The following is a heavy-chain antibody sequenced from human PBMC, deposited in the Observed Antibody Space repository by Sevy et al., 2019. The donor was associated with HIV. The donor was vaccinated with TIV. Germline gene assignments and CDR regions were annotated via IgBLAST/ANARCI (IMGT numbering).Heavy chain of an antibody. CDR2: IWKDGSNK. CDR3: ARGGDFNDRSAKRDFDY. J-gene: IGHJ4*02. CDR1: GFTFSNYG. V-gene: IGHV3-33*01. D-gene: IGHD3-22*01. Sequence: GGSLRLSCAASGFTFSNYGMHWVRQAPGKGLEWVAVIWKDGSNKYYEDSVKGRFTISRDNSKNTLYLQMNSLRVADTAVYFCARGGDFNDRSAKRDFDYWGQGTLVTVSS.